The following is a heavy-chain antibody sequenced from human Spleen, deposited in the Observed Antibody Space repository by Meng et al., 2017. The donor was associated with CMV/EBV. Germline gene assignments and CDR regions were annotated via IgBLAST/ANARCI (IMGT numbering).Heavy chain of an antibody. D-gene: IGHD2-2*01. V-gene: IGHV1-69*04. CDR1: GGTFSDYT. J-gene: IGHJ4*02. CDR3: ARESYCSSTSCYRQGNDY. CDR2: ITPIVGIP. Sequence: SVKVSCKASGGTFSDYTISWVRQAPGQGLEWMGRITPIVGIPRYAQRYQDRVTITADKFTGTSYMELRSLRSDDTAVYYCARESYCSSTSCYRQGNDYWGQGTLVTVSS.